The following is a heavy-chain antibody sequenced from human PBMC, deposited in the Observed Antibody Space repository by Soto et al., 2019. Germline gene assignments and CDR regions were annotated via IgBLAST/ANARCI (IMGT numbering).Heavy chain of an antibody. Sequence: ASVNVFFKASCYTFTSYGISCVRQAPLQGLGWMGWISAYNGNTNYAQKLQGRVTMTTDTSKSTAQMELRSLRSDDTAVYYCARATTNYYYGMDVWGRGNQVTVSS. J-gene: IGHJ6*01. CDR3: ARATTNYYYGMDV. V-gene: IGHV1-18*01. CDR1: CYTFTSYG. D-gene: IGHD4-17*01. CDR2: ISAYNGNT.